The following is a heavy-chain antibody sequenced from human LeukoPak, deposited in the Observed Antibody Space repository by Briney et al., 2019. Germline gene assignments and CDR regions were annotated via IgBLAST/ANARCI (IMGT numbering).Heavy chain of an antibody. V-gene: IGHV3-48*03. J-gene: IGHJ5*02. Sequence: PGGSLRLSCAASGFTFSSYEMNWVRQAPGKGLEWVSYISNSSSTIDYADSVKGRFTISRDNAKNSLYLQMNSLRAEDTAVYYCAKFVPIVGAFDPWGQGTLVTVSS. CDR2: ISNSSSTI. CDR3: AKFVPIVGAFDP. D-gene: IGHD1-26*01. CDR1: GFTFSSYE.